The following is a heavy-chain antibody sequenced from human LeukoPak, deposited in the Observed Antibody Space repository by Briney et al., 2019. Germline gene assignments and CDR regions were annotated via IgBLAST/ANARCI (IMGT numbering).Heavy chain of an antibody. J-gene: IGHJ4*02. D-gene: IGHD6-19*01. CDR1: GGSFSGYY. CDR3: ARDLGAEVAGAYFDY. CDR2: INHSGST. Sequence: SETLSLTCAVYGGSFSGYYWSWIRQPPGKGLEWIGEINHSGSTNYNPSLKSRVTISVDTSKNQFSLKLSSVTAADTAVYYCARDLGAEVAGAYFDYWGQGTLVTVSS. V-gene: IGHV4-34*01.